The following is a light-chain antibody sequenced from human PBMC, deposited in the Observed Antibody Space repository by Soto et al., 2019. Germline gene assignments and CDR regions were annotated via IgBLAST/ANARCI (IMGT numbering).Light chain of an antibody. CDR3: CSYAGRTTWV. V-gene: IGLV2-23*01. J-gene: IGLJ3*02. CDR1: SSDVGTYNF. Sequence: QSVLTQPASVSGSPGQSITISCTGTSSDVGTYNFVSWYQQHPGKVPKLMIYEDTKRPSGVSNRFSGSKSGNTASLTISGLQAEDEADYYCCSYAGRTTWVFGGGTKLTVL. CDR2: EDT.